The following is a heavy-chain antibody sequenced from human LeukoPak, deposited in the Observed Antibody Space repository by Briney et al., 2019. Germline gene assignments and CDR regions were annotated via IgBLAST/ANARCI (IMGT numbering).Heavy chain of an antibody. J-gene: IGHJ6*02. Sequence: ASVKVSCKASGYTFTSYDINWVRQATGQGLEWMGWMNPNSGNTGYAQKFQGRVTMTRNTSISTAYMELSSLRSEDTAVYYCARTGTTGPYCYYGMDVWGQGTTVTVSS. D-gene: IGHD1-7*01. V-gene: IGHV1-8*01. CDR3: ARTGTTGPYCYYGMDV. CDR1: GYTFTSYD. CDR2: MNPNSGNT.